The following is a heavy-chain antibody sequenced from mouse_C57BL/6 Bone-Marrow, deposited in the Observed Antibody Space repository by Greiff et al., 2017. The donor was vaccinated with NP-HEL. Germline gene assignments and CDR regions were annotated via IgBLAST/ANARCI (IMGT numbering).Heavy chain of an antibody. CDR2: IDPSDSYT. V-gene: IGHV1-69*01. CDR1: GYTFTSYW. J-gene: IGHJ1*03. CDR3: ARSLYDGYYEDWYFDV. D-gene: IGHD2-3*01. Sequence: VQLQQSGAELVMPGASVKLSCKASGYTFTSYWMHWVKQRPGQGLEWIGEIDPSDSYTNYNQKFKGKSTLTVDKSSSTAYMQLSSLTSEDSAVYYCARSLYDGYYEDWYFDVWGTGTTVTVSS.